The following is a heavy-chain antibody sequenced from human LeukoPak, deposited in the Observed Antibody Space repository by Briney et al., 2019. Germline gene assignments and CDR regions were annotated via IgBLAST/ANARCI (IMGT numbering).Heavy chain of an antibody. D-gene: IGHD3-22*01. J-gene: IGHJ4*02. CDR1: GYTFTSYY. CDR3: ARQIEGYDDGSDYQGFDY. V-gene: IGHV1-46*01. Sequence: ASVKVSCKASGYTFTSYYMHWVRQAPGQGLEWMGMINPSGGSTSYAQKFQGRVTMTRDTSTSTVYMELSSLRSEDTAVYYCARQIEGYDDGSDYQGFDYWGQGTLVTVSS. CDR2: INPSGGST.